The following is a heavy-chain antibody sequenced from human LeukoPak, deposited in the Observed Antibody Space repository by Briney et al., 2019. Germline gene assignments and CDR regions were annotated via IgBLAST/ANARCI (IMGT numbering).Heavy chain of an antibody. D-gene: IGHD5-18*01. V-gene: IGHV3-43D*03. J-gene: IGHJ4*02. CDR1: GFTFDDYA. CDR2: ISWDGGST. CDR3: AKDLSRGYSYGLPDY. Sequence: GGSLRLSCAASGFTFDDYAMHWVRQAPGKGLEWVSLISWDGGSTYYADSVKGRFTISRDNSKNTLYLQMNSLRAEDTAVYYCAKDLSRGYSYGLPDYWGQGTLVTVSS.